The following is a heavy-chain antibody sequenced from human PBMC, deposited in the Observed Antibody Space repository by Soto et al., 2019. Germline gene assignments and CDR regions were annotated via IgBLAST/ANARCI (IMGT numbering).Heavy chain of an antibody. Sequence: GTAVKVSCKASGYTLSSNGINWVRQAHGQGLERQRKVSPYDGYTNYAQILQGRVSMTTDASTKTAYMEVRSLRSDDTAVYYCARGGYYDSSGSRNYFYYGMNVWGQGTTVTVSS. D-gene: IGHD3-22*01. V-gene: IGHV1-18*01. CDR2: VSPYDGYT. J-gene: IGHJ6*02. CDR3: ARGGYYDSSGSRNYFYYGMNV. CDR1: GYTLSSNG.